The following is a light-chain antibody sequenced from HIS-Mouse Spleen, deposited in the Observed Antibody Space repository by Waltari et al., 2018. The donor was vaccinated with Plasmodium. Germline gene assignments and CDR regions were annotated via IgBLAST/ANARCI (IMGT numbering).Light chain of an antibody. CDR1: QGIRSY. CDR3: QQYYSYLLT. CDR2: AAS. Sequence: AIRMTQSPSSFSASKGDRVNTPCRASQGIRSYLAWYQQKPGKAPKLLIYAASTLQSGVPSRFSGSGSGTDFTLTISCLQSEDFATYYCQQYYSYLLTFGGGTKVEIK. J-gene: IGKJ4*01. V-gene: IGKV1-8*01.